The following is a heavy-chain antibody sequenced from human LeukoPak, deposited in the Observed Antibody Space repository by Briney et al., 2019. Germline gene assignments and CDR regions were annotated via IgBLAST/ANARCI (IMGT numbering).Heavy chain of an antibody. CDR1: GFTFSNYW. D-gene: IGHD6-19*01. V-gene: IGHV3-7*01. J-gene: IGHJ4*02. Sequence: PGGSLRLSCAASGFTFSNYWMSWVRLAPGMGLEWVANINQDGSEKYYADSVKGRFTISRDNAKNSLFLQMNSLSVDDTAVYYCARDGPGEQWLVSGGDYWGQGTLVTVSS. CDR2: INQDGSEK. CDR3: ARDGPGEQWLVSGGDY.